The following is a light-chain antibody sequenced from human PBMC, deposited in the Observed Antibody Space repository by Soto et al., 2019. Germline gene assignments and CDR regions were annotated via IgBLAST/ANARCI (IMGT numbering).Light chain of an antibody. J-gene: IGLJ2*01. CDR1: SGAIVSSY. CDR2: ENN. V-gene: IGLV6-57*01. CDR3: QSYDTFNYVV. Sequence: NFMLTQPHSVSESPGKTVTISCTRSSGAIVSSYVQWYQQRPASSPTTVIYENNERPSGVPSRFSGSIDSSSNSASLTISGLETEDEADYYCQSYDTFNYVVFGGGTKLTVL.